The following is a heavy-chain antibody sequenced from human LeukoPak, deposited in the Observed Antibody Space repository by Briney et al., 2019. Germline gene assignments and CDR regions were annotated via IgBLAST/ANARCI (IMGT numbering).Heavy chain of an antibody. J-gene: IGHJ3*02. CDR2: IKQDGSEE. CDR3: ARTRYNWNAHDAFDI. Sequence: GGFLRLSCAASGFTFSSYWMSWVRQAPGKGLEWVANIKQDGSEEYYVDSVKGRFTISRDNAKNSLYLQMNSLRAEDTAVYYCARTRYNWNAHDAFDIWGQGTMVTVSS. D-gene: IGHD1-20*01. V-gene: IGHV3-7*03. CDR1: GFTFSSYW.